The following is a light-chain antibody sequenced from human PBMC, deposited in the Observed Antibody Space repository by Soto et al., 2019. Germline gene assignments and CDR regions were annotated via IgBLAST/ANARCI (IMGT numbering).Light chain of an antibody. CDR1: SSDVGGYNY. Sequence: QSVLTRPASVSGSPGQSITISCTGTSSDVGGYNYVSWYQQHPGKAPKLMIFEVSNRPSGVSNRFSGSKSGNTASLTISGLQTEDEADYYCTSYTSSFTHLFGTGTKVTV. CDR2: EVS. V-gene: IGLV2-14*01. CDR3: TSYTSSFTHL. J-gene: IGLJ1*01.